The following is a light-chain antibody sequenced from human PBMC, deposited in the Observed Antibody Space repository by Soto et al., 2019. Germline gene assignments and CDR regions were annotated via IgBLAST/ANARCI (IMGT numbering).Light chain of an antibody. V-gene: IGKV1-5*03. CDR3: QHYNSYSEA. CDR1: QTISSW. J-gene: IGKJ1*01. Sequence: DIRMTQSAPTLSGSVGDRVTITCRASQTISSWLAWYQQKPGKAPKLLIYKASTLKSGVPSRFSGSGSGTEFTLTISSLQPDDFATYYCQHYNSYSEAFGQGTKVDNK. CDR2: KAS.